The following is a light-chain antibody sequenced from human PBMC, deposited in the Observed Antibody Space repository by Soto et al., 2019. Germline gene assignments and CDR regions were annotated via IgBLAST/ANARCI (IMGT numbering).Light chain of an antibody. Sequence: DIQMTQSPSTLSASVGDRVTITCRASQSISSWLAWYQQKPGKAPKLLIYDASTLERGVPSRFSGSGSGTEFPLTISSLQPDDFATYYCQQYNSYPHTFGQGTKLEIK. CDR2: DAS. CDR1: QSISSW. V-gene: IGKV1-5*01. CDR3: QQYNSYPHT. J-gene: IGKJ2*01.